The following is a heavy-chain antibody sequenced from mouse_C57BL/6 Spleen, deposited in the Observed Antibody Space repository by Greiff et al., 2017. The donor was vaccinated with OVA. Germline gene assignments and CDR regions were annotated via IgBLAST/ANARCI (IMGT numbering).Heavy chain of an antibody. D-gene: IGHD2-3*01. CDR3: VREDGYPYYYAMDY. Sequence: EVMLVESGGGLVQPKGSLKLSCAASGFTFNTYAMHWVRQAPGKGLEWVARIRSKSSNYATYYADSVKDRFTISRDDSQSMLYLQMNNLKTEDTAMYYCVREDGYPYYYAMDYWGQGTSVTVSS. V-gene: IGHV10-3*01. CDR1: GFTFNTYA. J-gene: IGHJ4*01. CDR2: IRSKSSNYAT.